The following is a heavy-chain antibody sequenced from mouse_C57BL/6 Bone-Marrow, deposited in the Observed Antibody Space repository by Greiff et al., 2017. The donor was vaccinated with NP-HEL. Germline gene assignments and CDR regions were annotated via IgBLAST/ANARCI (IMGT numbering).Heavy chain of an antibody. Sequence: EVQLQQSGPGLVKPSQSLSLTCSVTGYSITSGYYWNWIRQFPGNKLEWMGYIRYDGSNNYNPSLKNRISITRDKSKNQSFLKLNSVTTEDTATYYCARDYYDSSYAWFAYWGQGTLVTVSA. V-gene: IGHV3-6*01. J-gene: IGHJ3*01. CDR3: ARDYYDSSYAWFAY. CDR1: GYSITSGYY. CDR2: IRYDGSN. D-gene: IGHD1-1*01.